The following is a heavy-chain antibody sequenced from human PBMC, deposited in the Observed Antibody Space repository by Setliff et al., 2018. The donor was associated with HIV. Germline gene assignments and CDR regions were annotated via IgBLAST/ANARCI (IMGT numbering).Heavy chain of an antibody. CDR2: INPSGGNTD. CDR3: ARSPYCTGGSCNSRRSIDS. Sequence: ASVMVSCKTSGHTFNSFYLHWVRQAPGQGLEWMAMINPSGGNTDHYAQRFQGRLSMTRDTSTGTVYLELSSLTSEDSAVYYCARSPYCTGGSCNSRRSIDSWGQGALVTVSS. V-gene: IGHV1-46*02. D-gene: IGHD2-15*01. J-gene: IGHJ4*02. CDR1: GHTFNSFY.